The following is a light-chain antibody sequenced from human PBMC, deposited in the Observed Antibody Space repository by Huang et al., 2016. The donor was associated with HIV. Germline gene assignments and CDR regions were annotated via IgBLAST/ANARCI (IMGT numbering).Light chain of an antibody. CDR3: QQYNNWPPWT. CDR2: GAS. CDR1: QSVSSN. V-gene: IGKV3-15*01. J-gene: IGKJ1*01. Sequence: EIVMTQSPAMLSLSPGERATLSCRASQSVSSNLAWYQQKHGQAPRLLIYGASTRATGVPGRFSGSGSGTEFTLTISSLQSEDFAVYYCQQYNNWPPWTFGQGTKVEIK.